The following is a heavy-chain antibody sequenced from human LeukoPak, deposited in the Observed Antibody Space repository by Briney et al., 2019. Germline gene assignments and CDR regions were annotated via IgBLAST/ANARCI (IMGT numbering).Heavy chain of an antibody. Sequence: SETLSLTCTVSGVSSSSSYWSWIRQPPGKGLEWIGYIFYTGDSNHNPSFKSRVSISLDTSKDQISLKLYSVTAADTAVYYCARHRFASPLDSWGQGTLVTVSS. V-gene: IGHV4-59*08. CDR1: GVSSSSSY. J-gene: IGHJ4*02. CDR3: ARHRFASPLDS. D-gene: IGHD2-21*01. CDR2: IFYTGDS.